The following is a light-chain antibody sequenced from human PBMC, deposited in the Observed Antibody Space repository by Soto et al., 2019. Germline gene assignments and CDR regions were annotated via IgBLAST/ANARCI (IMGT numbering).Light chain of an antibody. J-gene: IGLJ1*01. CDR2: EVS. CDR1: SSDVGGYNY. Sequence: LTQPASVSGSPGQSITISCTGTSSDVGGYNYVSWYQQHPGKAPKLMIYEVSNRPSGVSSRFSGSKSGNTASLTISGLQAEDEADYYCSSYTSSSTLFGTGTKVTVL. CDR3: SSYTSSSTL. V-gene: IGLV2-14*01.